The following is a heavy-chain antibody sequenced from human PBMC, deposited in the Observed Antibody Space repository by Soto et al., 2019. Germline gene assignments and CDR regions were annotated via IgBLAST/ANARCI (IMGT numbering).Heavy chain of an antibody. CDR2: IYYSGST. CDR3: ARSYYYGSGSYYNSPPYYYYGMDV. D-gene: IGHD3-10*01. Sequence: SETLSLTCSVSGGSISSYYWSWIRQPPGKGLEWIGYIYYSGSTNYNPSLKSRVTISVDTSKNQFSLKPSSVTAADTAVYYCARSYYYGSGSYYNSPPYYYYGMDVWGQGTTVTVSS. V-gene: IGHV4-59*01. J-gene: IGHJ6*02. CDR1: GGSISSYY.